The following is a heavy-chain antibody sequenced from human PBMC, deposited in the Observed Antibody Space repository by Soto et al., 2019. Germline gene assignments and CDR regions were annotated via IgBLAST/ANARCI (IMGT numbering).Heavy chain of an antibody. CDR2: IRSKAYGGTT. Sequence: GESLKISCTASGFTFGDYAMSWVRQAPGKGLEWVGFIRSKAYGGTTEYAASVKGRFTISRDDSKSIAYLQMNSLKTEDTAVYYCTRVGGRDGYNYPFGYWGQGTLVTVSS. CDR1: GFTFGDYA. CDR3: TRVGGRDGYNYPFGY. D-gene: IGHD5-12*01. J-gene: IGHJ4*02. V-gene: IGHV3-49*04.